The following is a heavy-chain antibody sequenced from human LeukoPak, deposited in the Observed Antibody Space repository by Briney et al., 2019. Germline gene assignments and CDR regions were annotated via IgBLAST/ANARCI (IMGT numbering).Heavy chain of an antibody. Sequence: GGSLRLSCAASGFTFSSYEMNWVRQAPGKGLEWVSYISSSGSTIYYADSVKGRFTISRDNAKNSLYLQMNSLRAEDTAVYYCARDKGNSGLDYWGQGTLVTVSS. J-gene: IGHJ4*02. CDR2: ISSSGSTI. V-gene: IGHV3-48*03. CDR3: ARDKGNSGLDY. D-gene: IGHD6-13*01. CDR1: GFTFSSYE.